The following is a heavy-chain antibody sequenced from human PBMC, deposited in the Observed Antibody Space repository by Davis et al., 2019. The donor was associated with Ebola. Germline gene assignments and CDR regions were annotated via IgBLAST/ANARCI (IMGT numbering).Heavy chain of an antibody. CDR2: ISKTSVYT. J-gene: IGHJ6*04. Sequence: GGSLRLSCAASGFTFDDFAMAWVRQSPGKGLEWVSTISKTSVYTYYAESVKGRFTISRDNAKNSLYLQMNSLRAEDTAVYYCASCSEDGMDVWGKGTTVTVSS. CDR1: GFTFDDFA. V-gene: IGHV3-21*01. CDR3: ASCSEDGMDV. D-gene: IGHD3-10*02.